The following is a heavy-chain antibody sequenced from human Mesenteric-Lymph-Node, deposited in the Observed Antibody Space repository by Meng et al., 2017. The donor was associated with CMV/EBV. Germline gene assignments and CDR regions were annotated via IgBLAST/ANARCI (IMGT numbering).Heavy chain of an antibody. J-gene: IGHJ6*02. CDR3: ARGIKVTDFWSGSHYYGMDV. CDR1: GGPFSGYF. Sequence: GSLRLSCAVYGGPFSGYFWSWIRQPPGKGLEWIGEINHSANSNYNPSLKSRVTISLDTSKSQFSLKLSSVTAADTAVYYCARGIKVTDFWSGSHYYGMDVWGQGTTVTVSS. V-gene: IGHV4-34*01. D-gene: IGHD3-3*01. CDR2: INHSANS.